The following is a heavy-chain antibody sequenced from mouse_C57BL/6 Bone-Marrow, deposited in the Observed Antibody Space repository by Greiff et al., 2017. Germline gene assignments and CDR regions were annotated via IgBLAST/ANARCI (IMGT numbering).Heavy chain of an antibody. V-gene: IGHV1-64*01. CDR2: MHPNGGSP. J-gene: IGHJ4*01. CDR1: GYTFTNYW. D-gene: IGHD2-4*01. Sequence: QVQLKQPGAELVKPGASVKLSCKASGYTFTNYWTHWVKQRPGQGLEWIGMMHPNGGSPDYNEKFKSEATLSVDKSSRTAYMELSSLTSEDSAVYYCARAYDYDDYTMDYWGQGTSVTVSS. CDR3: ARAYDYDDYTMDY.